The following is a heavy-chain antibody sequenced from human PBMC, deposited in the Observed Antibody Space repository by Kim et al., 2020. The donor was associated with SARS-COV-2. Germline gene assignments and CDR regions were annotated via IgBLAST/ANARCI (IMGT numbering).Heavy chain of an antibody. CDR1: GFTFSSYG. Sequence: GGSLRLSCAASGFTFSSYGMHWVRQAPGKGLEWVAVISYDGNYKDYADSVKGRFTIARDNSKNMLYLQMNGLRAEDTAVYYCARDVCGNFGRGYTGVGCSMDVWGQGTTVTVSS. V-gene: IGHV3-30*03. CDR3: ARDVCGNFGRGYTGVGCSMDV. D-gene: IGHD3-3*01. CDR2: ISYDGNYK. J-gene: IGHJ6*02.